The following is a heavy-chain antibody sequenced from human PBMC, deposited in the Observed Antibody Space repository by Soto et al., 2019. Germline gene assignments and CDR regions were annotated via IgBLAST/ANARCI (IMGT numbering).Heavy chain of an antibody. J-gene: IGHJ6*02. CDR1: GGTFRSYS. CDR2: IIPIFDIT. D-gene: IGHD3-16*02. V-gene: IGHV1-69*01. CDR3: ARPDEGGYTSNHHYYYALDF. Sequence: QVQLVQSGAEVKKPGSSVKVSCKASGGTFRSYSISWVRQAPGQGLEWMGGIIPIFDITNYAQKFQGRVTITADESTSTAYMELSSLGSDETAVYYCARPDEGGYTSNHHYYYALDFWGQGTTVTV.